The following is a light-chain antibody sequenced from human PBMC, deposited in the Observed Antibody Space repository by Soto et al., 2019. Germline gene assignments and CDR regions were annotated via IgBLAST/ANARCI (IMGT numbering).Light chain of an antibody. CDR3: SSYTTSNTRQIV. Sequence: QSVLTQPPSVSGAPGQRVTISCTGSSSNIGAGYDVHWYQQLPGTAPKLLIYDTTNRASGVPDRFSGSKSGSSASLAITGLQPEDEADYHCSSYTTSNTRQIVFGTGTKVTVL. CDR1: SSNIGAGYD. CDR2: DTT. J-gene: IGLJ1*01. V-gene: IGLV1-40*01.